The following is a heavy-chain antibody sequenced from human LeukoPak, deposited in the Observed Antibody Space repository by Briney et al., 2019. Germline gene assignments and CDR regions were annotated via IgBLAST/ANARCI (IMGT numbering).Heavy chain of an antibody. Sequence: GGSLRLSCAASGFTFSDYYMSWIRQAPGKELEWVSVIYSGGSTYYADSVKGRFTISRDNAKNSLYLQMNSLRAEDTAVYYCARDYGPLLWFEGFVVAFDIWGQGTMVTVSS. D-gene: IGHD3-10*01. CDR2: IYSGGST. CDR1: GFTFSDYY. J-gene: IGHJ3*02. V-gene: IGHV3-66*01. CDR3: ARDYGPLLWFEGFVVAFDI.